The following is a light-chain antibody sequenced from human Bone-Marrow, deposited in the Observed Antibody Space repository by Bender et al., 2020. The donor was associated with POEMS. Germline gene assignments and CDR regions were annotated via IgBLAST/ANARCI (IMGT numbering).Light chain of an antibody. J-gene: IGLJ3*02. CDR1: SSNFGNNA. Sequence: VLTQPPSASRTPGQSVTISCSGSSSNFGNNAANWYQHVPGTAPNLLIYSNNQRPSGVPDRFSASTSGTSASLAISGLHSDDEADYYCSSWEDSLDGWVFGGGTKLTVL. V-gene: IGLV1-44*01. CDR2: SNN. CDR3: SSWEDSLDGWV.